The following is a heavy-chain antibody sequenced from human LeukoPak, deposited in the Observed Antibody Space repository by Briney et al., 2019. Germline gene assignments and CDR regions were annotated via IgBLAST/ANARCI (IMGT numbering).Heavy chain of an antibody. J-gene: IGHJ4*02. CDR2: IYYSGST. V-gene: IGHV4-39*07. Sequence: PSETLSLTCTVSGGSISSSNYYWGWIRQPPGKGLEWIGSIYYSGSTYYSPSLKSRVTISVDTSKNQFSLKLSSVTAADTAVYYCAREPYGDYGYFDYWGQGTLVTVSS. CDR3: AREPYGDYGYFDY. CDR1: GGSISSSNYY. D-gene: IGHD4-17*01.